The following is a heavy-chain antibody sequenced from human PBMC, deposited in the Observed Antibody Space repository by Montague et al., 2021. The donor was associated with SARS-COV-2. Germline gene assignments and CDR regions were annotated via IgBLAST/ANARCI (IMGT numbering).Heavy chain of an antibody. CDR2: INSDGIGK. J-gene: IGHJ4*01. Sequence: SLRLSCAASGFTFSNYCLHWVRQAPGKGLVWVAIINSDGIGKCYXDSVKGRFTISRDNSKNTLYLRMNSLTAEDTAVYYCARDRVPQDDGCPYDFWGQGKLVTVSS. V-gene: IGHV3-74*01. CDR1: GFTFSNYC. CDR3: ARDRVPQDDGCPYDF. D-gene: IGHD3/OR15-3a*01.